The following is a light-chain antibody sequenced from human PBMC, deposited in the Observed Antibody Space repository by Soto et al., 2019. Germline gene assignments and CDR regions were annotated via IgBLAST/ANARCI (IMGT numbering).Light chain of an antibody. J-gene: IGKJ1*01. V-gene: IGKV3-20*01. CDR1: QRISISY. CDR2: GTS. Sequence: EIVLTESQGTLYWSPVEIATVSFTASQRISISYLAWYQQRPGQAPSLLIYGTSSRATGIPDRFSGSGSGTDFTLTISRLEPEDFAVYYCQQYGGSPWTFGQGTKVDI. CDR3: QQYGGSPWT.